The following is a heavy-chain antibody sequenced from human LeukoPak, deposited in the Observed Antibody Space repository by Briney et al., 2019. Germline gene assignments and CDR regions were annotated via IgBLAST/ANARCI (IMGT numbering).Heavy chain of an antibody. CDR1: GFTFSNAW. CDR2: IKSKTDGGTT. D-gene: IGHD4-11*01. CDR3: TTEYSNYVPGYDYYYGMDV. Sequence: GGSLRLSCAASGFTFSNAWMSWVRQAPGKGLEWVGRIKSKTDGGTTDYAAPVKGRFTISRDDSKNTLYLQMNSLKTEDTAVYYCTTEYSNYVPGYDYYYGMDVWGQGTTVTVSS. V-gene: IGHV3-15*01. J-gene: IGHJ6*02.